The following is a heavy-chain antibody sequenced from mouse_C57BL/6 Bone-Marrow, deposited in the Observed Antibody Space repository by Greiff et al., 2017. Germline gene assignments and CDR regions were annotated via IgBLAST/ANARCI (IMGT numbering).Heavy chain of an antibody. Sequence: QVQLKQPGAELVKPGASVKLSCKASGYTFTSYWMHWVKQRPGQGLEWIGMIHPNSGSTNYNEKFKSKATLTVDKSSSTAYMQLSSLTSEDSAVYYCARPITTVVGFDYWGQGTTLTVSS. J-gene: IGHJ2*01. CDR2: IHPNSGST. CDR3: ARPITTVVGFDY. V-gene: IGHV1-64*01. CDR1: GYTFTSYW. D-gene: IGHD1-1*01.